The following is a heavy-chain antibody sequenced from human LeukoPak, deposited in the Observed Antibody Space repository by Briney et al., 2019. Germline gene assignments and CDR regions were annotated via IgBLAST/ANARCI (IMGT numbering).Heavy chain of an antibody. CDR2: ILYDERDK. Sequence: GGSLRLSCVASGFTFSRYAMHWVRQAPGKGLEWVVVILYDERDKYYADSVKGRFTISRDNSKNTLYLQMNSLRNEDTAVYYCAKDGVEDGGDYWLGHWGQGTLVTVSS. D-gene: IGHD4-17*01. CDR3: AKDGVEDGGDYWLGH. CDR1: GFTFSRYA. V-gene: IGHV3-30*18. J-gene: IGHJ5*02.